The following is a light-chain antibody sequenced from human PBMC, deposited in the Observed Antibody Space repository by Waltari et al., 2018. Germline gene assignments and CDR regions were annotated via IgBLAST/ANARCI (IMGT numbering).Light chain of an antibody. Sequence: DIQLTQSPSFLSASVGDRVTITCRASQGISSYLVWYQQRPGTAPKLLISAASTLQSGVPSRFSGSGSGTEFTLTISSLQPEDFATYYCQQLNIYPHTFGQGTKLEI. CDR1: QGISSY. J-gene: IGKJ2*01. V-gene: IGKV1-9*01. CDR3: QQLNIYPHT. CDR2: AAS.